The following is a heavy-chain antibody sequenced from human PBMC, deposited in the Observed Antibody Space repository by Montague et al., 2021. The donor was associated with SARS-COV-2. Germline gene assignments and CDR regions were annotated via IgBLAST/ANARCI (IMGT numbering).Heavy chain of an antibody. D-gene: IGHD3-10*01. CDR1: GFPFSTSW. CDR2: IDPDGSTK. V-gene: IGHV3-7*01. CDR3: AGWFGEQYV. Sequence: SLRLSCAASGFPFSTSWMNWVRQTPEKGLEWVANIDPDGSTKSYVDSVKGRVTITRDNAKNSLSLHIDSLRVDDTAVYYCAGWFGEQYVWGQGTTVTVSS. J-gene: IGHJ6*02.